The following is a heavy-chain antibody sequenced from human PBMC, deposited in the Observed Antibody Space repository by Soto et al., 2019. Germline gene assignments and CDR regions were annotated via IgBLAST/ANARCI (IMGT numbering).Heavy chain of an antibody. D-gene: IGHD6-25*01. Sequence: EVQLVESGGDLVQPGGSLRLSCAASGFTFNTYWMSWVRQAPGKGLQWVANIKEDGSEKYYVDSVKGRFTISRDNAKNLLYLQMNSLGAEDTAMYYCARFTRRSSGDYWGQGTLVTVSS. CDR3: ARFTRRSSGDY. J-gene: IGHJ4*02. V-gene: IGHV3-7*01. CDR1: GFTFNTYW. CDR2: IKEDGSEK.